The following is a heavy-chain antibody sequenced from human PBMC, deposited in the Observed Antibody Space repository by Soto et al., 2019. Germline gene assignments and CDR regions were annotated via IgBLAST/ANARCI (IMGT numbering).Heavy chain of an antibody. CDR2: INHSGST. CDR3: ARGRITIFGVAIYYMDV. CDR1: GGSFSGYY. V-gene: IGHV4-34*01. J-gene: IGHJ6*03. D-gene: IGHD3-3*01. Sequence: PXXTLSLPFAVYGGSFSGYYWRWIPQPPGKGLEWIGEINHSGSTNYNPSLKSRVTISVDTSKNQFSLKLSSVTAADKAVYYCARGRITIFGVAIYYMDVWGKGTTVTVSS.